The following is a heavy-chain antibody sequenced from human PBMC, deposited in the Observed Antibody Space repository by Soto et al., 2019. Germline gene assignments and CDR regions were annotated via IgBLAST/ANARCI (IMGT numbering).Heavy chain of an antibody. D-gene: IGHD2-15*01. CDR3: AKRLLYCSGGSCPWADFDY. V-gene: IGHV3-23*01. CDR1: GFTFSSYA. J-gene: IGHJ4*02. Sequence: GGSLRLSCAASGFTFSSYAMSWVRQAPGKGLEWVSAISGSGGSTYYADSVKGRFTISRDNSKNTLYLQMNSLRAEDTAVYYCAKRLLYCSGGSCPWADFDYWGQGTLVTVSS. CDR2: ISGSGGST.